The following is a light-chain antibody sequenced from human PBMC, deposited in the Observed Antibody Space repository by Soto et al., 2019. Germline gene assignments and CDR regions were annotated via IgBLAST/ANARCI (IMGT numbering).Light chain of an antibody. V-gene: IGKV3-15*01. CDR2: DAS. CDR1: QSLSSN. CDR3: QQYNNWPQT. J-gene: IGKJ1*01. Sequence: ETMMTQSPDTLSVSLGERATLSCRASQSLSSNLAWYQQKPGQAPRLLIYDASTRATGIPARFSGSGSGTDFTLTISGLQSEDFAVYYCQQYNNWPQTFGQGTKVDIK.